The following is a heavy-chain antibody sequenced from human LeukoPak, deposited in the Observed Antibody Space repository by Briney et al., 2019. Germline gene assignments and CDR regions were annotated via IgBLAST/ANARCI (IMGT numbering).Heavy chain of an antibody. Sequence: VASLKGTCKASGNSLNGYYRHRVRQNPGQGLEWMGWINPNSGGTNYAQKFQGRVTMTRDTSISTAYMELSRLRSDDTAVYYCARDCGGDCYAHNSLYYYYYYMDVWGKGTTVTVSS. J-gene: IGHJ6*03. CDR2: INPNSGGT. V-gene: IGHV1-2*02. CDR1: GNSLNGYY. D-gene: IGHD2-21*01. CDR3: ARDCGGDCYAHNSLYYYYYYMDV.